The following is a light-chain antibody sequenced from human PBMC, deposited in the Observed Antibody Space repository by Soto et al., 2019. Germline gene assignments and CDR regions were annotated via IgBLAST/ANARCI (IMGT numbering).Light chain of an antibody. J-gene: IGKJ1*01. CDR1: QDIRHS. CDR2: TAS. CDR3: LQHNSYPWT. Sequence: GAIVTITCRASQDIRHSLGWYQQKPGEAPKRLIYTASSLQSGVPSRFSGSGSGTEFTLTISSLQPEDFATYYCLQHNSYPWTFGQGTKVEIK. V-gene: IGKV1-17*01.